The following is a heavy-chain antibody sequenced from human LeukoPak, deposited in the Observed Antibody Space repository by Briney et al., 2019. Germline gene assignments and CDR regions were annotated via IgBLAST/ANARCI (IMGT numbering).Heavy chain of an antibody. D-gene: IGHD3-22*01. V-gene: IGHV3-21*01. CDR2: ISSSSSYI. CDR1: GFTFSSYS. Sequence: KPGGSLRLSCAASGFTFSSYSMNWVRQAPGKGLKWVSSISSSSSYIYYADSVKGRYTISRDNAKNSLYLQMNSLRAEDTAVYYCARDHYDSNTFDPWGQGTLVTVSS. CDR3: ARDHYDSNTFDP. J-gene: IGHJ5*02.